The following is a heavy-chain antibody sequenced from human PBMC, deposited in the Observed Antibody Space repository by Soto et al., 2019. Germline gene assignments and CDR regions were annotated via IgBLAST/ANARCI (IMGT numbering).Heavy chain of an antibody. V-gene: IGHV3-23*01. CDR2: ISGSGGST. CDR3: AKVSGSYYLHYYYGMDV. CDR1: GFTFSSYA. Sequence: EVQLLESGGGLVQPGGSLRLSCAASGFTFSSYAMSWVRQAPGKGLEWVSAISGSGGSTYYADSVKGRFTISRDNSKNXXYLQMNSLRAEDTAVYYCAKVSGSYYLHYYYGMDVWGQGTTVTVSS. J-gene: IGHJ6*02. D-gene: IGHD1-26*01.